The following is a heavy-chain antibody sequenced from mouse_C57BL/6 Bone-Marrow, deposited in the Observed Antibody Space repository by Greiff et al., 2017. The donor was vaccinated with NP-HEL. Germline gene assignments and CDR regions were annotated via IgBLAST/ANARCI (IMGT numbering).Heavy chain of an antibody. CDR1: GFSLTSYA. J-gene: IGHJ1*03. CDR3: ASLLWYPWYFDV. Sequence: VKLQESGPGLVAPSQSLSITCTVSGFSLTSYAISWVRQPPGKGLEWLGVIWTGGGTNYNSALKSRVSISKDNSKSEVFLIMNSLQTDDTARYYCASLLWYPWYFDVWGTGTTVTVSS. V-gene: IGHV2-9-1*01. CDR2: IWTGGGT. D-gene: IGHD2-10*01.